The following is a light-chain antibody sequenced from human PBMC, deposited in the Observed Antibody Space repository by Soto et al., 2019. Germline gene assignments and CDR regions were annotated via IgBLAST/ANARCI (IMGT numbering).Light chain of an antibody. Sequence: IQMTQSPSSLSASVGDRVTISCRASQGIGNALGWYQQKPGKPPKVLIYGASTLHTGVPSRFSGSESGTEFTLTITSLQPGDFATYYCQQVNSYPITFGQGTRLEI. CDR2: GAS. CDR1: QGIGNA. V-gene: IGKV1-17*01. J-gene: IGKJ5*01. CDR3: QQVNSYPIT.